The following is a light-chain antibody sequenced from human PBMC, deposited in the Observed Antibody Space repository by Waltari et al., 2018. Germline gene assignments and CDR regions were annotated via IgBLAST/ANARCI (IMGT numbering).Light chain of an antibody. CDR2: EVT. Sequence: QSALTQAASVSGSPGQSITMSCTGTNSDVGSYNLVSWYQQNPGEAPKLMIFEVTKRPSGVSNRFSGSKSGNTASLTISGLQAEDEVHYYCFSYAGSRNWVFGGGTKLTVL. CDR3: FSYAGSRNWV. V-gene: IGLV2-23*02. CDR1: NSDVGSYNL. J-gene: IGLJ3*02.